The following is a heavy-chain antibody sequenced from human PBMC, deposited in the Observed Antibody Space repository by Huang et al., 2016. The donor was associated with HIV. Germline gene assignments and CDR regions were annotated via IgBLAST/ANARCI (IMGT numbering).Heavy chain of an antibody. CDR3: TRDHGQQLSPLAY. CDR2: ISSRSSYI. D-gene: IGHD6-13*01. CDR1: GIPLGSFN. Sequence: EVLLVESGGGLVKPGGSLRLSCVASGIPLGSFNLNCVRQAPGKGLEWVSSISSRSSYIHYADSVKGLFTISRDNAGNSMYLQMNSLRVEDTAVYYCTRDHGQQLSPLAYCGQGTLVTVSS. J-gene: IGHJ4*02. V-gene: IGHV3-21*01.